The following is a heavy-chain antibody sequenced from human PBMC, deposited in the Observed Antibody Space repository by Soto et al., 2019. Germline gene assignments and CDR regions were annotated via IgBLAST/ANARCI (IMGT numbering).Heavy chain of an antibody. Sequence: ASVKVSCKASGYTFTGYYMHWVRQAPGQGLEWMGWINPNSGGTNYAQRFQGWVTMTRDTSISTAYMELSRLRSDDTAVYYCARGGYYYGSGYYYGMDVWGQGTTVTVSS. J-gene: IGHJ6*02. D-gene: IGHD3-10*01. CDR1: GYTFTGYY. CDR3: ARGGYYYGSGYYYGMDV. CDR2: INPNSGGT. V-gene: IGHV1-2*04.